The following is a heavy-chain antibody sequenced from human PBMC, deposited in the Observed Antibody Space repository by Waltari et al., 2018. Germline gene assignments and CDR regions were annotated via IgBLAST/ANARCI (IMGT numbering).Heavy chain of an antibody. J-gene: IGHJ6*03. V-gene: IGHV4-4*07. CDR1: GGSISSYY. CDR2: IYTSGST. Sequence: QVQLQASGPGLVKPSETLSLTCTVSGGSISSYYWSWIRQPAGKGLEGIGRIYTSGSTNYNPSLKSRVTMSVDTSKNQFSLKLSSVTAADTAVYYCARDRPVYSSGWYRGDYYYYMDVWGKGTTVTISS. D-gene: IGHD6-13*01. CDR3: ARDRPVYSSGWYRGDYYYYMDV.